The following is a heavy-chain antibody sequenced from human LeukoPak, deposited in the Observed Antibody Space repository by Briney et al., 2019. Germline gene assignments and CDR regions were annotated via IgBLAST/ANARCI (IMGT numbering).Heavy chain of an antibody. CDR3: ARKRGMGYYYYMDV. CDR1: GGSISSSSYY. D-gene: IGHD1-14*01. CDR2: IYYSGST. V-gene: IGHV4-39*01. J-gene: IGHJ6*03. Sequence: PSETLSLTCTVSGGSISSSSYYWGWIRQPPGKGLEWIGSIYYSGSTYYNPSLKSRVTISVDTSKNQFSPKLSSVTAADTAVYYCARKRGMGYYYYMDVWGKGTTVTVSS.